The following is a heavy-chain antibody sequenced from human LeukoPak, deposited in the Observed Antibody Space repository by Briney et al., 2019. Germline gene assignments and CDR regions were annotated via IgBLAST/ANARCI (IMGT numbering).Heavy chain of an antibody. Sequence: SVKVSCKASGGIFSTHAIDWVRQAPGQGLELMGRIIPIFGIVNYAQKFQGRVTITADKSTSTAYMELSSLRSEDTAVYYCARGGFSRDGYNSFEYYYGMDVWGQGTTVTVSS. J-gene: IGHJ6*02. CDR3: ARGGFSRDGYNSFEYYYGMDV. CDR1: GGIFSTHA. CDR2: IIPIFGIV. V-gene: IGHV1-69*04. D-gene: IGHD5-24*01.